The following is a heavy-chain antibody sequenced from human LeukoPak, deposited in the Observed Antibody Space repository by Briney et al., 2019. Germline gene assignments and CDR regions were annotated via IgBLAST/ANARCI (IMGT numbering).Heavy chain of an antibody. CDR1: GFTFSNYW. CDR3: ARALTGTYDY. D-gene: IGHD1/OR15-1a*01. V-gene: IGHV3-74*01. J-gene: IGHJ4*02. Sequence: GGSLRLSCAASGFTFSNYWMHWVRQVPGKGLVCVSRISSDGSTTDYADSVKGRFTISRDNAKSTLYLQMNGLRAEDTAVYYCARALTGTYDYWGQGTLVTVSS. CDR2: ISSDGSTT.